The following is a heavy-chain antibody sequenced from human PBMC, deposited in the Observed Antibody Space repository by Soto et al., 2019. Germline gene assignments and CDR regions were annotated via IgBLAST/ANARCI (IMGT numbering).Heavy chain of an antibody. J-gene: IGHJ6*02. D-gene: IGHD3-10*01. Sequence: ASLKVSCKASGYSFTGYYMHWVRQAPGQGLEWMGWINPNSGGTNYAQKFQGRVTMTRDTSISTAYMELSRLRSDDTAVYYCASCEGILLGAGHYYYGMDVWGQGTTVTVSS. V-gene: IGHV1-2*02. CDR1: GYSFTGYY. CDR3: ASCEGILLGAGHYYYGMDV. CDR2: INPNSGGT.